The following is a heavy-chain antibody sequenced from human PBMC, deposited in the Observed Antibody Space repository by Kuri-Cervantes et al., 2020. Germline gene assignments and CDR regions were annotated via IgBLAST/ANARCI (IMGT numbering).Heavy chain of an antibody. J-gene: IGHJ4*02. Sequence: GSLRLSCTVSGGSISSGGYYWSWIRQHPGKGLEWIGYIYYTGSTNYNPSLKSRVTILVDTSKNQFSLRLTSVTAADTAIYYCARTRNSGYFDYWGQGAPVTVSS. CDR3: ARTRNSGYFDY. CDR1: GGSISSGGYY. CDR2: IYYTGST. V-gene: IGHV4-61*08. D-gene: IGHD1-7*01.